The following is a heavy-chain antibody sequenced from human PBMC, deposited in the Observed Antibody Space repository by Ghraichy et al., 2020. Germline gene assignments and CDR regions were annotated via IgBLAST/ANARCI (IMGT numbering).Heavy chain of an antibody. CDR2: IYYSGST. CDR1: GGSISSYY. CDR3: ARRPGGFGELSSYYGMDV. Sequence: SQTLSLTCTVSGGSISSYYWSWIRQPPGKGLEWIGYIYYSGSTNYNPSLKSRVTISVDTSKNQFSLKLSSVTAADTAVYYCARRPGGFGELSSYYGMDVWGQGTMVTVSS. V-gene: IGHV4-59*08. D-gene: IGHD3-10*01. J-gene: IGHJ6*02.